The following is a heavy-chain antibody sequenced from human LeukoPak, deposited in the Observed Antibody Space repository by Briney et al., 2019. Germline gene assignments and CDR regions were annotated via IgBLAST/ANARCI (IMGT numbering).Heavy chain of an antibody. CDR3: ARDWMRLAARPNWFDP. J-gene: IGHJ5*02. V-gene: IGHV3-11*01. CDR1: GFTFSDYY. CDR2: ISSSGSTI. D-gene: IGHD6-6*01. Sequence: PGGSLRLYCAASGFTFSDYYMSWIRQAPGKGLEWVSYISSSGSTIYYADSVKGRFTISRDNAKNSLYLQMNSLRAEDTAVYYCARDWMRLAARPNWFDPWGQGTLVTVSS.